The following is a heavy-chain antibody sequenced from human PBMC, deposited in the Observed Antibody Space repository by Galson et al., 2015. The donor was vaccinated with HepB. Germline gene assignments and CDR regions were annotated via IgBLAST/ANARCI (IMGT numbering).Heavy chain of an antibody. CDR3: AVYDSSDRDAFDI. V-gene: IGHV1-8*01. Sequence: SVKVSCKASGYTFTSYDINWVRQATGQGLEWMGWMNPNSGNTGYAQKFQGRVTMTRNTSISTAYMELSSLRSEDTAVYYCAVYDSSDRDAFDIWGQGTMVTVSS. D-gene: IGHD3-22*01. CDR1: GYTFTSYD. CDR2: MNPNSGNT. J-gene: IGHJ3*02.